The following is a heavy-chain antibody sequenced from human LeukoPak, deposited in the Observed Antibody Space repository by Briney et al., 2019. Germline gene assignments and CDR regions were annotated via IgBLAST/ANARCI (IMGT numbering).Heavy chain of an antibody. CDR3: ARDLGGDY. CDR2: INPNSGGT. Sequence: ASVKVSCTASGYTFTGYYMHWVRQAPGHGLEWMGWINPNSGGTKYAQKFQGRVTMTRDTSISTAYMELSRLRSDDTAVYYCARDLGGDYWGQGTLVTVSS. V-gene: IGHV1-2*02. CDR1: GYTFTGYY. J-gene: IGHJ4*02.